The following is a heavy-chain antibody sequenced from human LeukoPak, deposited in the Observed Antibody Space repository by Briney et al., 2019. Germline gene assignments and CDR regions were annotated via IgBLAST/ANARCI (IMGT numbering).Heavy chain of an antibody. CDR2: ISDSGGST. CDR1: GFTFSNYA. CDR3: TRACNGGTCYLAAFDI. D-gene: IGHD2-15*01. Sequence: GGSLRLSCAASGFTFSNYAMSWVRQAPGKGLVWVFAISDSGGSTYYADSVKGRFTISRDNSKNTLYLQMNSLRAEDTAVYYCTRACNGGTCYLAAFDIWGQGTMVTVSS. V-gene: IGHV3-23*01. J-gene: IGHJ3*02.